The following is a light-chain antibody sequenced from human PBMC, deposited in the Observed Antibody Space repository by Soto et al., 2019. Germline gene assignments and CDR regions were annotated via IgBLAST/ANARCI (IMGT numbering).Light chain of an antibody. V-gene: IGLV2-8*01. CDR2: EVT. J-gene: IGLJ1*01. CDR3: KSYAGSNTYV. Sequence: QSALTQPPSASGSPGQSVTISCTGTSSDVGTYDYVSWYQQHPGKAPKLMIYEVTKRPSGVPDRFSGSKSGNTASLTVSGLQSEDEADYFCKSYAGSNTYVFGSGTKLTVL. CDR1: SSDVGTYDY.